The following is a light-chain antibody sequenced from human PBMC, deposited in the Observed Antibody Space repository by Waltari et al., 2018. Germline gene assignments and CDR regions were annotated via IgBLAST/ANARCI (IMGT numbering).Light chain of an antibody. CDR1: SSNLGSNY. V-gene: IGLV1-47*01. Sequence: QSVLTQPPSASGTPGQRVTISCSGSSSNLGSNYVYWYQQLPGTAPKLLLYRHQRRPLGVPDRFSGSKAGTSASLAISGLRSEDEADYYCAAWDDSLRVFGTGTKVTVL. J-gene: IGLJ1*01. CDR3: AAWDDSLRV. CDR2: RHQ.